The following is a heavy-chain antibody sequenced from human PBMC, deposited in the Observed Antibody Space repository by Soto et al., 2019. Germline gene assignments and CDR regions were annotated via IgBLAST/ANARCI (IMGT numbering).Heavy chain of an antibody. Sequence: GGSLRLSCAASGFTFSSYSMNWVRQAPGKGLEWVSYISSSSSTIYYADSVKGRFTISRDNAKNSLYLQMNSLRAEDTAVYYCARDNWNDVPNWFDPCGQGTLVTVSS. CDR2: ISSSSSTI. V-gene: IGHV3-48*01. J-gene: IGHJ5*02. CDR3: ARDNWNDVPNWFDP. D-gene: IGHD1-20*01. CDR1: GFTFSSYS.